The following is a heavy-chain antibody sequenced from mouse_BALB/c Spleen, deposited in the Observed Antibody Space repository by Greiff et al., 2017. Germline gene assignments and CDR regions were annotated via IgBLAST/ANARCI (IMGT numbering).Heavy chain of an antibody. Sequence: QVQLQQSGAELAKPGASVKMSCKASGYTFTSYWMHWVKQRPGQGLEWIGWIYPGNVNTKYNEKFKGKATLTADKSSSTAYMQLSSLTSEDSAVYFCARGGYYDAMDYWGQGTSVTVSS. CDR2: IYPGNVNT. D-gene: IGHD2-2*01. CDR1: GYTFTSYW. J-gene: IGHJ4*01. V-gene: IGHV1-7*01. CDR3: ARGGYYDAMDY.